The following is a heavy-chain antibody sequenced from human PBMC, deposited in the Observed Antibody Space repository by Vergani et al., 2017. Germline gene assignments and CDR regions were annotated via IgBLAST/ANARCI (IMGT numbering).Heavy chain of an antibody. J-gene: IGHJ6*02. D-gene: IGHD2-15*01. V-gene: IGHV3-48*01. Sequence: QLVESGGGLVQPGKSLRLSCAASGFNFSRYNMNWVRQAPGKGLEWVSSVSVTRSSRGESYADSVKGRFTISRDSAKNSLYLQMNSLRAEDTAVFYCARDGRYCSGGSSRNYYYYGMDVWGQGTTVTVSS. CDR2: VSVTRSSRGE. CDR3: ARDGRYCSGGSSRNYYYYGMDV. CDR1: GFNFSRYN.